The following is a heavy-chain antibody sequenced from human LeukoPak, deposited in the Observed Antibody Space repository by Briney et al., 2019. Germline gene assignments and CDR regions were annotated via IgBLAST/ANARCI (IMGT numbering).Heavy chain of an antibody. CDR2: ISSSSSYT. CDR3: ARIYYGSGSYLFDY. V-gene: IGHV3-11*03. Sequence: PGGSLRLSCAASGFTFSDYYMSWIRQAPGKGLAWVSYISSSSSYTNYADSVKGRFTISRDNAKNTLYLQMNSLRAEDTAVYYCARIYYGSGSYLFDYWGQGTLVTVSS. J-gene: IGHJ4*02. D-gene: IGHD3-10*01. CDR1: GFTFSDYY.